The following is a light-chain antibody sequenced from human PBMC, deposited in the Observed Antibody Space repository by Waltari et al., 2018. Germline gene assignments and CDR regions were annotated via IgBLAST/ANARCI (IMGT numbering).Light chain of an antibody. Sequence: EIVMTQSPAALSVSPGERATLSCRASQYISNILAWYQHKPGQPPRLLISGASTRATGIPARFSGSGSGTEFSLTISSLQSEDSAIYFCQQYNTWPPSTFGQGTKLEIK. CDR2: GAS. CDR1: QYISNI. V-gene: IGKV3-15*01. J-gene: IGKJ2*02. CDR3: QQYNTWPPST.